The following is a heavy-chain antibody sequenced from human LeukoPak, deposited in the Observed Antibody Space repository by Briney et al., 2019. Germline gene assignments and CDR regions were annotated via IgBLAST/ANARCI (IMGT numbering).Heavy chain of an antibody. CDR3: AREATYYYDSSGSILFDY. D-gene: IGHD3-22*01. J-gene: IGHJ4*02. CDR2: INPNSGGT. CDR1: GYTFTGYY. V-gene: IGHV1-2*02. Sequence: APVKVSCKASGYTFTGYYMHWVRQAPGQGLEWMGWINPNSGGTNYAQKFQGRVTMTRDTSISTAYMELSRLRSDDTAVYYCAREATYYYDSSGSILFDYWGQGTLVTVSS.